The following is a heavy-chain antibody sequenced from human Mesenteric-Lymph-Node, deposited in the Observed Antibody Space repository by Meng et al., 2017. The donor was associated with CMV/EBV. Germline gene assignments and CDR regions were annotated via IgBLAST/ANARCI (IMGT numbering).Heavy chain of an antibody. Sequence: GESLKISCAASGFNFYTYHMNWVRQAPGKGLEWVSSISNIGPYIYYADSVRGRFTISRDNSKNTLYLQMNSLRAEDTAVYYCARVLIAALDYWGQGTLVTVSS. CDR3: ARVLIAALDY. D-gene: IGHD6-13*01. V-gene: IGHV3-21*01. CDR2: ISNIGPYI. CDR1: GFNFYTYH. J-gene: IGHJ4*02.